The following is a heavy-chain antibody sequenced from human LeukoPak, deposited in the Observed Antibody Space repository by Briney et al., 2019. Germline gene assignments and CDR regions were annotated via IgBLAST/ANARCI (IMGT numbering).Heavy chain of an antibody. CDR1: GFTFSSYA. CDR3: ARVKNKGVEGAFDI. CDR2: ISYDGSNK. V-gene: IGHV3-30-3*01. Sequence: GRSLRLSCAASGFTFSSYAMHWVRQAPGEGLEWVAVISYDGSNKYYADSVKGRFTISRDNSKNTLYLQINSLRAEDTAVYYCARVKNKGVEGAFDIWGQGTMVTVSS. J-gene: IGHJ3*02.